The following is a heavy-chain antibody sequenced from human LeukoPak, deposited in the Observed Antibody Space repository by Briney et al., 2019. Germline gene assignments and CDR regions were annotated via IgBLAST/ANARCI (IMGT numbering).Heavy chain of an antibody. V-gene: IGHV3-30*04. J-gene: IGHJ4*02. CDR3: ARDAGTDGTYFDY. Sequence: PGGSRRLSCAASGFIFGAYALHWVRQAPGKGLEWVAVISYDGSNKYYVGSVKDRITISRDKPKNTVYLQMNSLRVEDTAVYYCARDAGTDGTYFDYWGQGTLVTVSS. CDR2: ISYDGSNK. D-gene: IGHD1-1*01. CDR1: GFIFGAYA.